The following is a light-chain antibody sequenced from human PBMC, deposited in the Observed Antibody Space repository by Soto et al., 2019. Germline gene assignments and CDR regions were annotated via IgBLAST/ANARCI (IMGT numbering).Light chain of an antibody. J-gene: IGLJ2*01. CDR3: QAWDSSTNVV. Sequence: SYELTQPPSVSVSPGQTVSITCSGDKLGDKYACWYQQKPGQSPVVVIYQDSKRPSGIPERFSGSNSRNTATLTISGTQAMDEADYYCQAWDSSTNVVFGGGTKVTVL. CDR1: KLGDKY. V-gene: IGLV3-1*01. CDR2: QDS.